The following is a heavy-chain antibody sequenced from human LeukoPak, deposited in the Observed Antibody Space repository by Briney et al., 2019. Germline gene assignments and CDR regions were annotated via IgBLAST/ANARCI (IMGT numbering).Heavy chain of an antibody. CDR1: GGSISSYY. CDR2: IYYSGST. V-gene: IGHV4-59*01. J-gene: IGHJ5*02. CDR3: ARRLGYCSSTSCYPRDNWFDP. D-gene: IGHD2-2*01. Sequence: PSETLSLTCTVSGGSISSYYWSWLRQPPGKGLEWIGYIYYSGSTNYNPSLKSRVTISVDTSKNQFSLKLSSVTAADTAVYYCARRLGYCSSTSCYPRDNWFDPWGQGTLVTVSS.